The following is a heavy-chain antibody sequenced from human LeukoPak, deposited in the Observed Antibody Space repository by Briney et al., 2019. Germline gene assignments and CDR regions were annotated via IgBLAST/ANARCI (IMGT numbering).Heavy chain of an antibody. CDR3: ARGRFLEWPNFDY. D-gene: IGHD3-3*01. J-gene: IGHJ4*02. V-gene: IGHV4-61*02. CDR2: IYTSGST. CDR1: GGSISSGSYY. Sequence: PSQTLSLTCTVSGGSISSGSYYWSWIRQPAGKGLEWIGRIYTSGSTNYNPSLKSRVTISVDTSKNQFSLKLSSVTAADTAVYYCARGRFLEWPNFDYWGQGTLVTVSS.